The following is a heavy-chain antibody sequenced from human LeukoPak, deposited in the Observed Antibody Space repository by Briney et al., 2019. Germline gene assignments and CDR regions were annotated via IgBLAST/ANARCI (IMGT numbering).Heavy chain of an antibody. CDR1: GYTFTSYD. Sequence: ASVKVSCKASGYTFTSYDINWVRQATGQGLEWMGWMNPNSGNTSYAQKFQGRVTMTRNTSISTAYMELSSLRSEDTAVYYCARGGGLTGYSSGRDAFDIWGQGTMVTVSS. CDR2: MNPNSGNT. CDR3: ARGGGLTGYSSGRDAFDI. D-gene: IGHD6-19*01. V-gene: IGHV1-8*01. J-gene: IGHJ3*02.